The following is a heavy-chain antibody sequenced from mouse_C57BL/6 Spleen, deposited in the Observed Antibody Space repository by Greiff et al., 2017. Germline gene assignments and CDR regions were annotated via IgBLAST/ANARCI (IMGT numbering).Heavy chain of an antibody. Sequence: VQLQQSGTVLARPGASVKMSCKTSGYTFTSYWMHWVKQRPGQGLEWIGAIYPGNSDTSYNQKFKGKATLTAVTSASTAYMELSSLTNEDSAVYYCTRGGNYDYALYAMDYWGQGTSVTVSS. CDR3: TRGGNYDYALYAMDY. D-gene: IGHD2-4*01. CDR2: IYPGNSDT. J-gene: IGHJ4*01. V-gene: IGHV1-5*01. CDR1: GYTFTSYW.